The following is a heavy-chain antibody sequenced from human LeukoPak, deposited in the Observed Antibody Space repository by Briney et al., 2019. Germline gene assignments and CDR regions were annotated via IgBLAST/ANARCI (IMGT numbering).Heavy chain of an antibody. J-gene: IGHJ6*02. CDR1: GFTFSSYS. Sequence: GGSLRLSCAASGFTFSSYSMNWVRQAPGKGLEWVSYISSSSGTIYYADSVKGRFTISRDNSKNTLYLQMNTLRADDTAVYFCARDLMATIYYYYGMDVWGRGTTVTVS. CDR2: ISSSSGTI. CDR3: ARDLMATIYYYYGMDV. D-gene: IGHD5-24*01. V-gene: IGHV3-48*01.